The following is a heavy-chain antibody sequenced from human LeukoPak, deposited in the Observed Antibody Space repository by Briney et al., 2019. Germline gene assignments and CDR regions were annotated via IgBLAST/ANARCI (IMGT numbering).Heavy chain of an antibody. Sequence: GGSLGLSCAAPGFTFSSYWMHWVRQAPGKGLVWVSRINSDGSSTSYADSVKGRFTISRDNAKNTLYLQMNSLRAEDTAVYYCERVSGIAAAVRGYYYGMDVWGKGTTVTVSS. V-gene: IGHV3-74*01. CDR2: INSDGSST. D-gene: IGHD6-13*01. J-gene: IGHJ6*04. CDR3: ERVSGIAAAVRGYYYGMDV. CDR1: GFTFSSYW.